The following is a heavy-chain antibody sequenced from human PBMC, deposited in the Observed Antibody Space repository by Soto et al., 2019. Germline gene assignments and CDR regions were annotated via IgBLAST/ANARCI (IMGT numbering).Heavy chain of an antibody. D-gene: IGHD3-22*01. CDR2: ISYDGSNK. Sequence: GGSLRLSCAASGFTFSSYAMHWVRQAPGKGLEWVAVISYDGSNKYYADSVKGRFTISRDNSKNTLYLQMNSLRAEDTAVYYCARDPRGYYDSSGYYSYYFDYWGQGTLVTVSS. V-gene: IGHV3-30-3*01. CDR1: GFTFSSYA. CDR3: ARDPRGYYDSSGYYSYYFDY. J-gene: IGHJ4*02.